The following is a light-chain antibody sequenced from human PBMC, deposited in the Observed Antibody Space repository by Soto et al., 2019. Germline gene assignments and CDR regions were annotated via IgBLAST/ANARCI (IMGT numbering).Light chain of an antibody. J-gene: IGLJ1*01. CDR2: DVS. CDR1: SSDVGGYNY. V-gene: IGLV2-14*01. CDR3: SSYTSSSTLHV. Sequence: QSALTQPASVSGSPGQSIPISCTGTSSDVGGYNYVSWYQQHPGKAPKLMIYDVSNRPSGVSNRFSGSKSGNTASLTISGLQAEDEADYYCSSYTSSSTLHVFGTGTKLTVL.